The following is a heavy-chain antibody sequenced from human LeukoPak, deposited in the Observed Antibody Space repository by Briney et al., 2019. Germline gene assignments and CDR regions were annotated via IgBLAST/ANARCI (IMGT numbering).Heavy chain of an antibody. CDR1: GFTFSNYG. Sequence: GGTLRLSCAASGFTFSNYGMSWVRQAPGKGLEWVSAISGSGGSTYYADSVKGRFTSSRDNSKNTLYLQMNSLRAEDTAVYYCAKGSRVTVVSHFDFWGQGALVSVSS. J-gene: IGHJ4*02. CDR3: AKGSRVTVVSHFDF. V-gene: IGHV3-23*01. D-gene: IGHD4-23*01. CDR2: ISGSGGST.